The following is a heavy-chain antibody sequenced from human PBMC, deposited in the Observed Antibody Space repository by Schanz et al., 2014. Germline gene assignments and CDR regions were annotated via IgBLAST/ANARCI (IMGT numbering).Heavy chain of an antibody. CDR3: ARHRFGVFYYGLDV. D-gene: IGHD3-10*01. Sequence: QAQLMQSGPELKRPGASVKVSCTASGYTLKNYGISWVRQAPGLGLEWMGWISDYNGKTNYAQKFQDRVIMSTDRSSSTAELELRSLTSDDSAIYYCARHRFGVFYYGLDVWGQGTTILVSS. V-gene: IGHV1-18*01. CDR1: GYTLKNYG. CDR2: ISDYNGKT. J-gene: IGHJ6*02.